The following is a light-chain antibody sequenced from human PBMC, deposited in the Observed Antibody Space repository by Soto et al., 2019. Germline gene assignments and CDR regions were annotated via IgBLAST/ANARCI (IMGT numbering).Light chain of an antibody. CDR1: QSVSSS. V-gene: IGKV3-11*01. J-gene: IGKJ4*01. Sequence: EIVLTQSPATLSLSPGERATLSCRASQSVSSSLAWYQQRPGQAPRLLIYHASNRATGIPARFSGSGSGTDFTRTISSLEPEDFAVYYCQQRSKWPLTFGGGTKVEIQ. CDR2: HAS. CDR3: QQRSKWPLT.